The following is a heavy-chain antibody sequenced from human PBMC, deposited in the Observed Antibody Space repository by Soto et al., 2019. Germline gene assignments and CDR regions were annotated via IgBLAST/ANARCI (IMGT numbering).Heavy chain of an antibody. J-gene: IGHJ4*02. D-gene: IGHD2-15*01. CDR3: ARLGCSGSTCSYLDY. V-gene: IGHV4-59*08. CDR2: IYYSGST. Sequence: PPGKGLEWIGYIYYSGSTTNYNPPLKSRVTISVDTSKNQFSLKLSSVTAADTAVYYCARLGCSGSTCSYLDYWGQRTLVTDSS.